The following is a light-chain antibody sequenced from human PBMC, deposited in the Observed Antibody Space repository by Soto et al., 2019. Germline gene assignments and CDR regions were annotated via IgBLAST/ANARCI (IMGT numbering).Light chain of an antibody. V-gene: IGKV3-20*01. CDR1: QSVSNNY. CDR2: GAS. Sequence: VLLTQSPGTLSLSPWERATLSCMASQSVSNNYLAWYQQKPGQAPRLLIYGASNRATGIPDSFSGSASGTDFTLTISRMPPEDSAVYYCQQYGSSGTFGQGTQVEIK. J-gene: IGKJ1*01. CDR3: QQYGSSGT.